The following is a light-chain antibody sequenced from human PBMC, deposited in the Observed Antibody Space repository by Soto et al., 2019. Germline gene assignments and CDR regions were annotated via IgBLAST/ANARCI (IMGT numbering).Light chain of an antibody. J-gene: IGLJ1*01. CDR1: SSDVGGYNY. CDR2: DVS. CDR3: SSYTSSSSLDV. Sequence: LTRPASWSGSPGGAISIFCTETSSDVGGYNYVSWYQQHPGKAPKFMIYDVSNRPSGVSNRFSGSKSGNTASLTISGLQAEDEADYYCSSYTSSSSLDVFGTGTKVTVL. V-gene: IGLV2-14*01.